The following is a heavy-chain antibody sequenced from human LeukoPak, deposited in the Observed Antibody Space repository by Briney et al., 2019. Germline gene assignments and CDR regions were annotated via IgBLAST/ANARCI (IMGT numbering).Heavy chain of an antibody. J-gene: IGHJ5*02. Sequence: PSETLSLTCSVSGGSISSYYWSWIRQPPGKGLEWIGSVYHSGSTNYNPSLKSRLTMSVDTSKNQFSLKLRSVTAADTAVYYCANGGYCSSSSCYPKWFDPWGQGTLVTVSS. CDR1: GGSISSYY. D-gene: IGHD2-2*01. CDR3: ANGGYCSSSSCYPKWFDP. CDR2: VYHSGST. V-gene: IGHV4-59*01.